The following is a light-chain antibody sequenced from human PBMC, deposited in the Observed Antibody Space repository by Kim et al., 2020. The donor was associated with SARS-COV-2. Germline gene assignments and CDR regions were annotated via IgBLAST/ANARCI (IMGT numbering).Light chain of an antibody. CDR1: ALPKQY. V-gene: IGLV3-25*03. Sequence: SVSPGQTARITSSGDALPKQYGCWYLQKPGQAPVLVIYKDNERPSGIPERFSGSSSGTTVTLTITGVQAEDEADYYCQSADSSGLVFGGGTQLTVL. CDR2: KDN. J-gene: IGLJ2*01. CDR3: QSADSSGLV.